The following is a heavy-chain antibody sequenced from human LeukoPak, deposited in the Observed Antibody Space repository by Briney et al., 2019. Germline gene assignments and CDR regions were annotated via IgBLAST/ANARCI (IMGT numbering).Heavy chain of an antibody. CDR2: INPNSGGT. Sequence: ASVKVSCKASGYTFTGYYMHWVRQAPGQGLEWMGWINPNSGGTNYAQKFQGRVTMTRDTSISTAYMELSRLGSDDTAVYYCAGSGSTYYYYYMDVWGKGTTVTVSS. J-gene: IGHJ6*03. CDR1: GYTFTGYY. CDR3: AGSGSTYYYYYMDV. V-gene: IGHV1-2*02. D-gene: IGHD3-10*01.